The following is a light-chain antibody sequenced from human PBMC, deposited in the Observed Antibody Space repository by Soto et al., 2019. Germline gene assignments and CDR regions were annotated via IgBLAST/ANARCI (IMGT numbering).Light chain of an antibody. V-gene: IGLV2-8*01. CDR1: SSDIGAYDY. CDR3: SSYAASNNFV. Sequence: QSVLTQPASLSGSPGQSITISCTGTSSDIGAYDYVSWYQQHAGKAPKLMIYEVTKRPSGVPDRFSGSKSGNTASLTVSWLQAEDEADYYCSSYAASNNFVFGTGTKVTVL. CDR2: EVT. J-gene: IGLJ1*01.